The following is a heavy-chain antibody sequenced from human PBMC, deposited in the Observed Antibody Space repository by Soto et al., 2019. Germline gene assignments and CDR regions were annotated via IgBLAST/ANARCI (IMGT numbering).Heavy chain of an antibody. CDR3: ARCKIMITFGGVIVPNWFDP. Sequence: ETLSLTCTVSGGSISSTFYYWGWIRQPPGKGLEWIAHIFHSGSTYYNPSLKSRVTISVDTSKNQFSLTLSSATVADTAVYYCARCKIMITFGGVIVPNWFDPWGQGTLVTVSS. V-gene: IGHV4-39*01. J-gene: IGHJ5*02. CDR2: IFHSGST. CDR1: GGSISSTFYY. D-gene: IGHD3-16*02.